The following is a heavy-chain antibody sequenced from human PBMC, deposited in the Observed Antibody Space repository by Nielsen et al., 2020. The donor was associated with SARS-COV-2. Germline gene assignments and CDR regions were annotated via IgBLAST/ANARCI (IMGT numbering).Heavy chain of an antibody. V-gene: IGHV4-30-4*01. CDR3: AARGYYSSGSALGY. CDR2: IYYSGYS. CDR1: GASVSSGDYY. Sequence: SETLSLTCTVSGASVSSGDYYWSWVRQPPGRGLEWIGFIYYSGYSRYNPSLKSRPTILLDTSTNQLSLRLRSVTAGDTASYYCAARGYYSSGSALGYWGQGILVTVSS. J-gene: IGHJ4*02. D-gene: IGHD3-10*01.